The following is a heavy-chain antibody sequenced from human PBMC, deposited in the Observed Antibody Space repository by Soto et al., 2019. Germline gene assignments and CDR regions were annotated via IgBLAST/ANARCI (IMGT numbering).Heavy chain of an antibody. CDR2: IIPFLDIT. CDR3: AGPIVGFTM. V-gene: IGHV1-69*02. Sequence: QVQLVQSGPELKKPGSSVKVSCKASGGTFSSLTLSWVRQAPGQGPEWMGRIIPFLDITNYAQKVQGRVTISADKSTSASYMELSGVGSDDTAIYDGAGPIVGFTMWGQGTRVSGSS. D-gene: IGHD1-26*01. CDR1: GGTFSSLT. J-gene: IGHJ4*02.